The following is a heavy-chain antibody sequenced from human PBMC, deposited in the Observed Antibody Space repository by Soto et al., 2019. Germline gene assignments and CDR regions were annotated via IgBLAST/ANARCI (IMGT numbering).Heavy chain of an antibody. Sequence: QVDLVQSGDEVKKPGASVKVSCQASEDTFTHYDINWLRQATGQGLEWMGWMNPNTGNIDYAHKFQGRVTMTRDTSTRTVYMQLSSLRSDDTAVYYCVRRVASGHRSWFDPWGQGTLVTVSS. CDR2: MNPNTGNI. D-gene: IGHD2-21*01. J-gene: IGHJ5*02. CDR1: EDTFTHYD. CDR3: VRRVASGHRSWFDP. V-gene: IGHV1-8*01.